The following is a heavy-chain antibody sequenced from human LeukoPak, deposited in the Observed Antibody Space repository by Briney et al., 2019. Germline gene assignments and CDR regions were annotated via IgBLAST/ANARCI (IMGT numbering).Heavy chain of an antibody. CDR3: ARRGEMAAIDY. D-gene: IGHD5-24*01. CDR1: GYSFTNYW. V-gene: IGHV5-51*01. Sequence: PGEPLKISCKGSGYSFTNYWIGWARQMPGKGLEWMGIVYPGDSDTRYSPSFQGQVTISADKSITTAYLQWDSLKASDSAKYYCARRGEMAAIDYWGQGTLVTVSS. CDR2: VYPGDSDT. J-gene: IGHJ4*02.